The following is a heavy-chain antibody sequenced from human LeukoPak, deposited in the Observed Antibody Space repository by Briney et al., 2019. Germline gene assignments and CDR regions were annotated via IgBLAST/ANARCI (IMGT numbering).Heavy chain of an antibody. CDR2: IKQDGSEK. Sequence: GGSLRLSCAASGFTFSSYWMSWVRQAPGKGLEWVANIKQDGSEKYYVESVKGRFTISRDNAKNSLYLQMNSLRAEDTAVYYCARARRGSSWYEGSGYWGQGTLVTVSS. J-gene: IGHJ4*02. D-gene: IGHD6-13*01. CDR1: GFTFSSYW. V-gene: IGHV3-7*01. CDR3: ARARRGSSWYEGSGY.